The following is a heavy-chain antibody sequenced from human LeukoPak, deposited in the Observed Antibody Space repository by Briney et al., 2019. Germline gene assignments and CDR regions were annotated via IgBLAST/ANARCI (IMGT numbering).Heavy chain of an antibody. D-gene: IGHD3-10*01. J-gene: IGHJ4*02. Sequence: GGSLRLFCAASGFTFSNYAMHWVRQTPGEGLEWVPVISYDGSNKYYADSVKGRFTISRDNSKNTLYLQMNTLRAEDTAVYYCARDNYGLDYWGQGTLVTVSS. CDR1: GFTFSNYA. CDR2: ISYDGSNK. CDR3: ARDNYGLDY. V-gene: IGHV3-30*04.